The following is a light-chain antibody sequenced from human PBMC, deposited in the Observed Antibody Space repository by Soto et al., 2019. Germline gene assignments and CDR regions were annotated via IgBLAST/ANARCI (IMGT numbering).Light chain of an antibody. V-gene: IGKV1-39*01. CDR2: AAS. J-gene: IGKJ1*01. CDR3: QQSYSSPPT. Sequence: DIQMTQSPSSLSASVGDRVTITCRASQSISSYLNWYQQKPGKAPKLLIYAASSLQSGVPSRFSGSRSGPDFTLTISSLQPEDFATYYCQQSYSSPPTFGQGTKVDTK. CDR1: QSISSY.